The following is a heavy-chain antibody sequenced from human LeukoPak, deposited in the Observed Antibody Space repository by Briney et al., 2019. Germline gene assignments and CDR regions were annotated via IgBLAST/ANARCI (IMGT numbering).Heavy chain of an antibody. D-gene: IGHD6-19*01. CDR3: ARGFKYSTGWFYFDY. V-gene: IGHV3-66*01. Sequence: GGPLRLSCAASGFTVSSNYMTWVRQAPGKGLEWVSVIYSGGSTYYADSVKGRFSISRDNSKNTLYLQMNSLRAEDTAVYYCARGFKYSTGWFYFDYWGQGTLVTVSS. CDR1: GFTVSSNY. J-gene: IGHJ4*02. CDR2: IYSGGST.